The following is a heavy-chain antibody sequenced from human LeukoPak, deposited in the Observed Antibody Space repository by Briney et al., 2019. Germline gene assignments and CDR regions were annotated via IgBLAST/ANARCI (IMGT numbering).Heavy chain of an antibody. CDR3: ARGGVRGYKYGLDYFNC. J-gene: IGHJ4*02. V-gene: IGHV1-8*03. Sequence: ASVKVSCKASGYTFSTYDINWVRQATGQGLEWMGWMNPDRGNTGYAQKFQGRVTITRNTSISTVYMELSSLRSEDTAVYYCARGGVRGYKYGLDYFNCWGQGTLVTVSS. D-gene: IGHD3-16*01. CDR1: GYTFSTYD. CDR2: MNPDRGNT.